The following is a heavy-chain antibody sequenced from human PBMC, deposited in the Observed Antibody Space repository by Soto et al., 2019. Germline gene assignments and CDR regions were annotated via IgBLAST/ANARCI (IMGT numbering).Heavy chain of an antibody. D-gene: IGHD3-22*01. J-gene: IGHJ6*02. V-gene: IGHV5-51*01. CDR3: ARANYYDSSGYYYHYYYYGMDV. CDR2: IYPGDSDT. Sequence: PGESLKISCKGSGYSFTSYWIGWVRQMPGKGLEWMGIIYPGDSDTRYSPSFQGQVTFSADKSISTAYLQWSSLKASDTAMYYCARANYYDSSGYYYHYYYYGMDVWGQGTTVTVSS. CDR1: GYSFTSYW.